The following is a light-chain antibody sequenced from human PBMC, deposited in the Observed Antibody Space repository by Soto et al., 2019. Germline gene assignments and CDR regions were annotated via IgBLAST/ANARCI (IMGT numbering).Light chain of an antibody. J-gene: IGKJ2*01. V-gene: IGKV3-20*01. CDR1: QSVSSRY. CDR2: GAS. CDR3: QQYGSSPQFT. Sequence: EIVLTQSPGTLSLSPGERATLSCRASQSVSSRYLAWYQQKPGQAPRLLMYGASNRATGIPDRFSGSGSGTDFTLTISRLEPEDFAVYFCQQYGSSPQFTFGQGTKVDIK.